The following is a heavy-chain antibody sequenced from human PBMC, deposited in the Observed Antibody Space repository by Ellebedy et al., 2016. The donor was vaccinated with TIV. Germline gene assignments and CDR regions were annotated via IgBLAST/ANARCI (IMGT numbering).Heavy chain of an antibody. CDR3: ARHVTEKDTSMVLGPVDY. V-gene: IGHV5-51*01. Sequence: GESLKISCKGSGYSFTTYWIGWVRRMPGKGLEWMGIIYPGDSDTRYSPSFQGQVTISADKSISTAYLQWSSLKASDTAMYYCARHVTEKDTSMVLGPVDYWGQGTLVTVSS. CDR2: IYPGDSDT. CDR1: GYSFTTYW. D-gene: IGHD5-18*01. J-gene: IGHJ4*02.